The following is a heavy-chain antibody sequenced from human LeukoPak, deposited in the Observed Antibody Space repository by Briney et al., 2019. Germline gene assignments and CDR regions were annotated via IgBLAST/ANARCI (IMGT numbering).Heavy chain of an antibody. CDR2: IYSGGST. V-gene: IGHV3-53*01. Sequence: GGSLRLSCAASGFTVSSNYMSWVRQAPGKGLEWVSVIYSGGSTYYADSVKGRFTTSRDNSRNTLYLQMNSLRAEDTAVYYCARAWFGELAFDYWGQGTLVTVSS. CDR1: GFTVSSNY. J-gene: IGHJ4*02. CDR3: ARAWFGELAFDY. D-gene: IGHD3-10*01.